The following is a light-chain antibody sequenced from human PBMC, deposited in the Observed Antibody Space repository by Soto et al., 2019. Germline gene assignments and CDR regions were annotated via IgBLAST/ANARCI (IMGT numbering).Light chain of an antibody. CDR3: QQDGSSTWT. CDR1: QGISND. Sequence: DIQMTQSPSSLSASVGDRVTITCRASQGISNDLGWYQQKPGKAPNRLIYAASILQSGVPSRFSGSGSGTEFTLTICSLQPEDFAMYYCQQDGSSTWTVGKGTRWIS. CDR2: AAS. V-gene: IGKV1-17*01. J-gene: IGKJ1*01.